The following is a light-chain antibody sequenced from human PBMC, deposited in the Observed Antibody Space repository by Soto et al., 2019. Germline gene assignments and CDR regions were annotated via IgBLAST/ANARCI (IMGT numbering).Light chain of an antibody. V-gene: IGKV1-5*01. CDR1: QDIGSF. J-gene: IGKJ2*01. CDR3: QQHDDYSHAS. Sequence: DIPMTQSPSTLSASVGDRVTISCRASQDIGSFLAWYQHKPGKAPKLLIYDASTLQTGVPSRFRCSGFGTEFTLTISGLQPDDFATYYCQQHDDYSHASFGQGTKVEIK. CDR2: DAS.